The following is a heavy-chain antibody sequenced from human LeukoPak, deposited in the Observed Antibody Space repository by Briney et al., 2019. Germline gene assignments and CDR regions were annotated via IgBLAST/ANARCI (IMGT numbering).Heavy chain of an antibody. V-gene: IGHV4-59*01. CDR1: GDSISSYY. Sequence: SETLSLTCTVSGDSISSYYWSWIRQPPGKGLEWIGYIYYSGSTNYNPSLKSRVTISVDTSKNQFSLKLSSVTAADTAVYYCARGDFGMATRDDAFDIWGQGTMVTVSS. D-gene: IGHD5-24*01. CDR2: IYYSGST. J-gene: IGHJ3*02. CDR3: ARGDFGMATRDDAFDI.